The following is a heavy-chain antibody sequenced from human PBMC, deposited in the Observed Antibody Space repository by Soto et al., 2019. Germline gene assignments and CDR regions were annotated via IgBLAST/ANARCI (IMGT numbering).Heavy chain of an antibody. CDR1: GVTFSGYA. CDR2: ISSSGSTI. Sequence: VGSLRLSGSASGVTFSGYAMTWVRQAPGKGLEWVSAISSSGSTIYYADSVKGRFTISRDNAKNSLYLQMNSLRAEDTAVYYCARTLLNTGTDHYGMDVWGQGTTVTVSS. D-gene: IGHD1-7*01. J-gene: IGHJ6*02. CDR3: ARTLLNTGTDHYGMDV. V-gene: IGHV3-48*03.